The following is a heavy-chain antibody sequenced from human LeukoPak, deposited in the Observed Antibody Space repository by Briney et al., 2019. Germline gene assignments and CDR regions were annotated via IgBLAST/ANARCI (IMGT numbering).Heavy chain of an antibody. Sequence: GGSLRPSCAASGFTFSSYWMHWVRQAPGKGLVWVSRINSDGSSTSYADSVKGRFTISRDNAKNTLYLQMNSLRAEDTAVYYCARVRGGWLPQGWGQGTLVTVSS. CDR2: INSDGSST. D-gene: IGHD6-19*01. V-gene: IGHV3-74*01. CDR3: ARVRGGWLPQG. CDR1: GFTFSSYW. J-gene: IGHJ4*02.